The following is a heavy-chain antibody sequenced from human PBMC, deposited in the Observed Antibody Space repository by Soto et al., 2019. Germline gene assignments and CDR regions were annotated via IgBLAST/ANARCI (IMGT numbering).Heavy chain of an antibody. Sequence: QVQLVQSGSELKKPGASVKVSCKASGNTFTSYPMNWVRQAPGQRLECMGWINTNTGTPTYAQGFTGRFVFSLDTSVSTAYLQICSLKAEDTAVYYCARDRPTVTTRGYYGMDVWGQGTTVTVSS. CDR3: ARDRPTVTTRGYYGMDV. J-gene: IGHJ6*02. CDR1: GNTFTSYP. D-gene: IGHD4-4*01. CDR2: INTNTGTP. V-gene: IGHV7-4-1*01.